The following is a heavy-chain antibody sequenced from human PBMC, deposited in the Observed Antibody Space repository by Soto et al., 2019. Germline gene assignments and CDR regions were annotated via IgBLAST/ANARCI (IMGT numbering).Heavy chain of an antibody. CDR1: GGTFSSYA. V-gene: IGHV1-69*06. J-gene: IGHJ6*02. CDR3: ARSAVRGYYYYYGMDV. Sequence: QVQLVQSGAEVKKPGSSVKVSCKASGGTFSSYAISGVRQAPGQGLEWMGGIIPIFGTANYAQKFQGRVTITADKSTSTAYMELSSLRSEATAVYYCARSAVRGYYYYYGMDVWGQGTPVTGSS. CDR2: IIPIFGTA.